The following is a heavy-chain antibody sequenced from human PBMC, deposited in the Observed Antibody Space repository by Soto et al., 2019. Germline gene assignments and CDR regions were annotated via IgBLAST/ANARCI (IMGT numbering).Heavy chain of an antibody. J-gene: IGHJ6*02. V-gene: IGHV4-34*01. CDR3: ARELGSGYYYGMDV. Sequence: SETLSLTCAVYGGSFSGYYWSRIRQPPGKGLEWIGEINHSGSTNYNPSLKSRVTISVDTSKNQFSLKLSSVTAADTAVYYCARELGSGYYYGMDVWGQGTTVTVSS. CDR1: GGSFSGYY. D-gene: IGHD6-13*01. CDR2: INHSGST.